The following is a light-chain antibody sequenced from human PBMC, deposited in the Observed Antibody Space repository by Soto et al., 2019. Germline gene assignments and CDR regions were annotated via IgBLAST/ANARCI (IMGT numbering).Light chain of an antibody. J-gene: IGLJ3*02. V-gene: IGLV4-69*01. Sequence: QSVLTQSPSASASLGASVKLTCTLSSGHSNYAVAWHQQQPEKGPRYLMKLNSDGSHIKGDGIPDRFSGSSSGAERYLTISSLQSEDEADYYCQTWGGTWVFGGGTKLTVL. CDR3: QTWGGTWV. CDR2: LNSDGSH. CDR1: SGHSNYA.